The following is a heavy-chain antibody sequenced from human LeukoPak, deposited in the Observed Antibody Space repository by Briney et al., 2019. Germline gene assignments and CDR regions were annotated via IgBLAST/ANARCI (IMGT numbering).Heavy chain of an antibody. J-gene: IGHJ4*02. CDR1: GFTFSSYL. CDR2: IKQDGSEK. D-gene: IGHD3-10*01. Sequence: PGGSLRLSCAASGFTFSSYLMSWVRQAPGKGLEWVANIKQDGSEKYYVDSVKGRFTISRDNAKNSLYLQMNSLRAEDTAVYYCARDSRGAFDYWGQGTLVTVSS. CDR3: ARDSRGAFDY. V-gene: IGHV3-7*01.